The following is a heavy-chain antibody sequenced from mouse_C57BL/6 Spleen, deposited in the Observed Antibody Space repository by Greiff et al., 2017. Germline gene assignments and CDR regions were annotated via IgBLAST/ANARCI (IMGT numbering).Heavy chain of an antibody. J-gene: IGHJ4*01. CDR2: IYPGDGDT. Sequence: VQLQQSGAELVKPGASVKISCKASGYAFSSYWMNWVKQRPGKGLEWIGQIYPGDGDTNYNGKFKGKATLTADKSSSTAYMQLSSLTSEDSAVYYCAGSPRGSGSYDAVDYWGQGTSVTVAS. CDR1: GYAFSSYW. CDR3: AGSPRGSGSYDAVDY. V-gene: IGHV1-80*01. D-gene: IGHD1-1*01.